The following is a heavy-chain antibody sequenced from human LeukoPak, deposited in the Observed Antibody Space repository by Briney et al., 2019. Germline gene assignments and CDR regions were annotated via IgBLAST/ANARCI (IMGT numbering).Heavy chain of an antibody. J-gene: IGHJ4*02. CDR2: ISSSSSTI. V-gene: IGHV3-48*01. D-gene: IGHD3-22*01. CDR1: GFTFSSYS. CDR3: ARDPATPGYYDSSGSLFDY. Sequence: GGSLRLSCAASGFTFSSYSMNWVRQAPGKGLEWVSYISSSSSTIYYADSVKRRFTISRDNAKNSLYLQMNSLRAEDTAVYYCARDPATPGYYDSSGSLFDYWGQGTLVTVSS.